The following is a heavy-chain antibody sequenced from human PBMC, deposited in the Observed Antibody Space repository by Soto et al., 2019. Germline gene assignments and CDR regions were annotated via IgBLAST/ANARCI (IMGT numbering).Heavy chain of an antibody. D-gene: IGHD3-3*01. CDR1: GGSISSYY. CDR3: ARVTESIRSYNWFKP. J-gene: IGHJ5*02. CDR2: IYYSGST. Sequence: PSETLSLTCTVSGGSISSYYWSWIRQPPGKGLEWIGYIYYSGSTNYNPSLNSRVTISVDTSKNQFSLKLSSVTAADTAVYYCARVTESIRSYNWFKPWGQGTLVAVSS. V-gene: IGHV4-59*01.